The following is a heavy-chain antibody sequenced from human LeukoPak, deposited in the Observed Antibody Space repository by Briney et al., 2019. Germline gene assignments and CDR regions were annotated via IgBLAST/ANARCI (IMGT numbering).Heavy chain of an antibody. J-gene: IGHJ4*02. D-gene: IGHD4-17*01. CDR2: IYYSGSS. CDR3: ARSATVTTGYFDY. CDR1: GVSISSDY. Sequence: SETLSLTCTVSGVSISSDYWSWIRLPPGKGLEWIGYIYYSGSSNYNPSLKSRVTMSVDTSKNQFSLKLTSVTAADTAVYYCARSATVTTGYFDYWGQGTLVTVSS. V-gene: IGHV4-59*12.